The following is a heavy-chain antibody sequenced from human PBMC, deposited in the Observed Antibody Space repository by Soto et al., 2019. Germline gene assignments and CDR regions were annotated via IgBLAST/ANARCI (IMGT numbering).Heavy chain of an antibody. V-gene: IGHV3-7*01. D-gene: IGHD1-26*01. CDR1: GFTFSSYW. CDR3: AAEMFGYSGTTSYGMDV. CDR2: IKQDGSEK. Sequence: VGSLRLSCAASGFTFSSYWMSWVRQAPGKGLEWVANIKQDGSEKYYVDSVKGRFTISRDNAKNSLYLQMNSLRAEDTAVYYCAAEMFGYSGTTSYGMDVWGQGTTVTVSS. J-gene: IGHJ6*02.